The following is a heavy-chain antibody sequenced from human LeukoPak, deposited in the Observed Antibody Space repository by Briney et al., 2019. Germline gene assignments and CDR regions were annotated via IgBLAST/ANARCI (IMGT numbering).Heavy chain of an antibody. Sequence: SQTLSLTCAISGDSVSSNSVTWNWIRQSPSRGLEWLGRTNYRSTWYNDYAVSVRGRITVNPDTSKNQFSLHLNSVTPEDTAVYYCARRLTQYDCFDPWGQGILSPSPQ. CDR2: TNYRSTWYN. CDR1: GDSVSSNSVT. D-gene: IGHD2-2*01. CDR3: ARRLTQYDCFDP. V-gene: IGHV6-1*01. J-gene: IGHJ5*02.